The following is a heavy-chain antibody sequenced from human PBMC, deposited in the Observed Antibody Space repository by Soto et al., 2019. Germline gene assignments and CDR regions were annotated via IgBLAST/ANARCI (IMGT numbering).Heavy chain of an antibody. CDR1: GGAINSETYY. J-gene: IGHJ6*02. D-gene: IGHD2-21*01. Sequence: QLQLQESGPGLVKPSETLSLTCNVPGGAINSETYYWAWIRQPPGKGLEWIGSIYYSGTTYYNPFLKSRVTISVDTSKNQFSLRLSYVTATDTAVYYYARHGNGYSYGMDVWGQGTTVTVSS. V-gene: IGHV4-39*01. CDR2: IYYSGTT. CDR3: ARHGNGYSYGMDV.